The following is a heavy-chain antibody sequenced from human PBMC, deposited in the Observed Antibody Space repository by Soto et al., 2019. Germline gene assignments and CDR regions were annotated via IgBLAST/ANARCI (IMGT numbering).Heavy chain of an antibody. D-gene: IGHD1-26*01. J-gene: IGHJ5*02. CDR2: IYYSGST. CDR3: ARRIVGATGYNWFDP. V-gene: IGHV4-39*01. Sequence: SETLSLPCTVSGGSISSSSYYWGWIRQPPGKGLEWIGSIYYSGSTYYNPSLKSRVTISVDTSKNQFSLKLSSVTAADTAVYYCARRIVGATGYNWFDPWGQGTLVTVSS. CDR1: GGSISSSSYY.